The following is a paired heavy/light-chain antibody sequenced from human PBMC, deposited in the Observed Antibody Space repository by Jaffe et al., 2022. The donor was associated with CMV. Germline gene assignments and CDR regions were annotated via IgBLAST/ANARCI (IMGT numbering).Heavy chain of an antibody. CDR3: ARPMSIAAESRLYLDPYYGMDV. J-gene: IGHJ6*02. V-gene: IGHV1-8*01. Sequence: QVQLVQSGAEVKKPGASVKVSCKASGYTFTSYDINWVRQATGQGLEWMGWMNPNSGNTGYAQKFQGRVTMTRNTSISTAYMELSSLRSEDTAVYYCARPMSIAAESRLYLDPYYGMDVWGQGTTVTVSS. CDR1: GYTFTSYD. CDR2: MNPNSGNT. D-gene: IGHD6-6*01.
Light chain of an antibody. J-gene: IGKJ2*01. V-gene: IGKV1-8*01. CDR1: QGISSY. CDR3: QQYYSYPRT. CDR2: AAS. Sequence: AIRMTQSPSSFSASTGDRVTITCRASQGISSYLAWYQQKPGKAPKLLIYAASTLQSGVPSRFSGSGSGTDFTLTISCLQSEDFATYYCQQYYSYPRTFGQGTKLEIK.